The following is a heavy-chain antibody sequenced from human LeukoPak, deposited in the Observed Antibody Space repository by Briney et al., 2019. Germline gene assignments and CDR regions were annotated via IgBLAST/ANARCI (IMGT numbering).Heavy chain of an antibody. CDR3: ARDQAGATSY. CDR1: RFTFSSYS. J-gene: IGHJ4*02. Sequence: GGSLRLSCAASRFTFSSYSMNWVRQAPGEGLEWVSYISSLSGTIYYADSVKGRFTISRDNAKNSLYLQMDSLRAEDTAVYYCARDQAGATSYWGQGTLVTVSS. CDR2: ISSLSGTI. D-gene: IGHD1-26*01. V-gene: IGHV3-48*01.